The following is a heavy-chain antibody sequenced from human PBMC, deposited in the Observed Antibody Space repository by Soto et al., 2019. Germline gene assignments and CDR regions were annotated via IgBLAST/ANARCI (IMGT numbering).Heavy chain of an antibody. Sequence: SETLSLTCTVSGGSINNYFWSWIRQPPGKGLEWIGYIYYIGSTSYNPSLKSRVTISVDTSKNQFSLKLSSVTAADTAVYYCARSRVVAATDYYYYYMDVWGKGTTVTVSS. V-gene: IGHV4-59*08. J-gene: IGHJ6*03. CDR3: ARSRVVAATDYYYYYMDV. CDR2: IYYIGST. CDR1: GGSINNYF. D-gene: IGHD2-15*01.